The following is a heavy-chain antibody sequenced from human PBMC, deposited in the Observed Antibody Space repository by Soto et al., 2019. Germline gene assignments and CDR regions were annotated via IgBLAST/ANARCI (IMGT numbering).Heavy chain of an antibody. V-gene: IGHV3-11*01. CDR3: ARSGYSGYDLGY. CDR1: GFTFSDYY. Sequence: GGSLRLSCAASGFTFSDYYMSWIRQAPGKGLEWISYMSSSGSPVYYADSVKGRFTTSRDNAKNSLYLQMNSLRAEDTALYYCARSGYSGYDLGYWGQGTPVTVSS. D-gene: IGHD5-12*01. CDR2: MSSSGSPV. J-gene: IGHJ4*02.